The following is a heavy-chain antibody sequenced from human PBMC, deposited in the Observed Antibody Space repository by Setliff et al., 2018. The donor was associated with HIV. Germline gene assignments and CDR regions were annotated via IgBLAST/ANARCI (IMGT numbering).Heavy chain of an antibody. Sequence: SETLSLTCTVSSGSVSRSDYYWGWIRQPPGKGLEWIGSVFHSGNTYYNPSLKSRVTISVDTSKNQFSLKLSSVTAADTAVYYCARSVYMVSFYFDYWGQGTLVTVSS. V-gene: IGHV4-39*07. CDR2: VFHSGNT. CDR1: SGSVSRSDYY. J-gene: IGHJ4*02. D-gene: IGHD3-10*01. CDR3: ARSVYMVSFYFDY.